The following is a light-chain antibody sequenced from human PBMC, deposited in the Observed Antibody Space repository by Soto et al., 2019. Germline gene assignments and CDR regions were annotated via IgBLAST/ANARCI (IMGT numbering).Light chain of an antibody. Sequence: QSALTQPASVSGSPGQSITISCTGTSGDVGGHNYVSWYQQHPGKAPKLMIYEVTNRPSGVSDRFSGSKSGNTASLTISGLQAEDEADYYCGSYTTSSTPYVFGTGTKVTVL. CDR2: EVT. CDR1: SGDVGGHNY. V-gene: IGLV2-14*01. CDR3: GSYTTSSTPYV. J-gene: IGLJ1*01.